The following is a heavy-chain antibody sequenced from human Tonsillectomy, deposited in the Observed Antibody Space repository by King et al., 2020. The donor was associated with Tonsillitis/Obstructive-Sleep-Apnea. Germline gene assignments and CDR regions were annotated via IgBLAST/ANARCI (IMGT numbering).Heavy chain of an antibody. V-gene: IGHV3-48*03. CDR3: ARXXXYSXXYGMDX. CDR1: GFTFSSYE. J-gene: IGHJ6*02. CDR2: ISSRATTI. Sequence: VQLVESGGGLVQPGGSLRLSCAASGFTFSSYEMTWVRQAPGKGLEWVSYISSRATTIYYADSVKGRFTISRDNAKNSLYLQMNSLRAEDTAVYYCARXXXYSXXYGMDXWGXGTTVTVS.